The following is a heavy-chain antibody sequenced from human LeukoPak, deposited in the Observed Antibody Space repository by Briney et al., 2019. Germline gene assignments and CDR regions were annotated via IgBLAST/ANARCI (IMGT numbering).Heavy chain of an antibody. D-gene: IGHD1-1*01. CDR3: ARPDGYNWNDGGAFDI. Sequence: SETLSLTCTVSGYSISSGYYCGWIRQPPRKKLEWIGGIYHSGSTYYNPSLKSRVTISVDTSKNQFSLKLSSVTAADTAVYYCARPDGYNWNDGGAFDIWGQGTMVTVSS. CDR2: IYHSGST. J-gene: IGHJ3*02. V-gene: IGHV4-38-2*02. CDR1: GYSISSGYY.